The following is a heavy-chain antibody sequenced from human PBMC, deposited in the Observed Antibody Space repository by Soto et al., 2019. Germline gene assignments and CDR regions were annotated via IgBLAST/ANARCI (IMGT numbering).Heavy chain of an antibody. J-gene: IGHJ4*02. CDR1: VGSFSGYY. Sequence: SETLSITCAVYVGSFSGYYWSWIRQPPGKGLEWIGEINHSGSTNYNPSLKSRVTISVDTSKNQFSLKLSSVTAADTAVYYCARVAGYYDILTGYPRFDYWGPRALVT. CDR3: ARVAGYYDILTGYPRFDY. CDR2: INHSGST. V-gene: IGHV4-34*01. D-gene: IGHD3-9*01.